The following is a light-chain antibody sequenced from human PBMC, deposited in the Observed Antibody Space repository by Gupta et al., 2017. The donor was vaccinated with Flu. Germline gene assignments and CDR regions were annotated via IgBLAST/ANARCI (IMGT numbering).Light chain of an antibody. V-gene: IGKV2-28*01. CDR1: QSLLHSNGYYY. CDR2: LCS. Sequence: DVVMTRSPLSLPVTPGEPASISCRSSQSLLHSNGYYYLDWYLQRPGQSPQLLIYLCSNRAAVVHEIFSGRGSGTDFILKISIVDAEDGVFYCFMQALQTPLTFGQGTKVEIK. J-gene: IGKJ1*01. CDR3: MQALQTPLT.